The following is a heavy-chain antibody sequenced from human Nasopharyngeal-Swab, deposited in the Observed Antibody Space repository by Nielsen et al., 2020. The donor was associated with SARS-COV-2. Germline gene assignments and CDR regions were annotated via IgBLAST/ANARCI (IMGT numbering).Heavy chain of an antibody. CDR3: ARGYSGSWYEGEVRFDY. J-gene: IGHJ4*02. V-gene: IGHV4-39*01. CDR2: IYYSGST. Sequence: WIRQPPGKGLEWIGSIYYSGSTYYNPSLKSRVTISVDTSKNQFSLKLSSVTAADTAVFYCARGYSGSWYEGEVRFDYWGQGTLVTVSS. D-gene: IGHD6-13*01.